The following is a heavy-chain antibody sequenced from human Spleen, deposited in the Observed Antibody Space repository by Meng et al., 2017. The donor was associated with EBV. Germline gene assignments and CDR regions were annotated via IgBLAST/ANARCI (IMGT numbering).Heavy chain of an antibody. CDR1: GHTFTDYY. Sequence: QEHWVQSGGGVKKPGASAKVSCKASGHTFTDYYMHWVRQAPGQGLEWMGRINPNSGDTDYAQKFQGRVTMTRDTSISTAYMELSRLRSDDTALYYCARDEMTTGFDYWGQGSLVTVSS. CDR3: ARDEMTTGFDY. CDR2: INPNSGDT. D-gene: IGHD4-17*01. J-gene: IGHJ4*02. V-gene: IGHV1-2*06.